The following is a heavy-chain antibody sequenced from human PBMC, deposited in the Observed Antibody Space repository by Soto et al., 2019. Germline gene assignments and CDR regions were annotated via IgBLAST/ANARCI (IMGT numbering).Heavy chain of an antibody. V-gene: IGHV3-30-3*01. CDR2: ISYDGSNK. D-gene: IGHD6-19*01. CDR3: ARDSSGWYFTIFDY. Sequence: GGSLRLSCAASGFTFSSYAMHWVRQAPGKGLEWVAVISYDGSNKYYADSVKGRFTNSRDNSKNTLYLQMNSLRAEDTAVYYCARDSSGWYFTIFDYWGQGTLVTVSS. CDR1: GFTFSSYA. J-gene: IGHJ4*02.